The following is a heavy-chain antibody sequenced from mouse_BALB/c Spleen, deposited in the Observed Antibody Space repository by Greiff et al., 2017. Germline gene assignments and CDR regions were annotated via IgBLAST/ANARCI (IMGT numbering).Heavy chain of an antibody. CDR1: GFTFSSFG. J-gene: IGHJ2*01. V-gene: IGHV5-17*02. Sequence: DVMLVESGGGLVQPGGSRKLSCAASGFTFSSFGMHWVRQAPEKGLEWVAYISSGSSTIYYADTVKGRFTISRDNPKNTLFLQMTSLRSEDMAMYYCARERGLRYFDYWGQGTTLTVSS. CDR2: ISSGSSTI. CDR3: ARERGLRYFDY. D-gene: IGHD2-2*01.